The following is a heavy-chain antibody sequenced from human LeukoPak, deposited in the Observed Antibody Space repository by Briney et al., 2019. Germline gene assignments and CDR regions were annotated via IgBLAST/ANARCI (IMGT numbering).Heavy chain of an antibody. J-gene: IGHJ6*03. V-gene: IGHV3-30*02. CDR2: IRYDGSNK. CDR1: GFTFSSYG. CDR3: GSEGYSYGYYYYYYMDV. D-gene: IGHD5-18*01. Sequence: GGSLRLSCAASGFTFSSYGMHWVRQAPGKGLEWVAFIRYDGSNKYYADSVKGRFTISRDNSKNTLYLQMNSLRAEDTAVYYCGSEGYSYGYYYYYYMDVWGKGTTVTISS.